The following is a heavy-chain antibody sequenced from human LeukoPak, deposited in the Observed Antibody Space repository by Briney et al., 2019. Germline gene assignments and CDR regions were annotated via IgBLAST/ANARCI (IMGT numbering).Heavy chain of an antibody. J-gene: IGHJ5*02. Sequence: GASVKVSCKASGYTFTSYYMHWVRQAPGQGLEWMGIINPSGGSTSYAQKFQGRVTMTRDTSTSTVYMELSSLRSEDTAVYYCGRDSAHYYDSNGRRKNLFDHWGQGTLVTVSS. D-gene: IGHD3-22*01. CDR2: INPSGGST. CDR1: GYTFTSYY. CDR3: GRDSAHYYDSNGRRKNLFDH. V-gene: IGHV1-46*03.